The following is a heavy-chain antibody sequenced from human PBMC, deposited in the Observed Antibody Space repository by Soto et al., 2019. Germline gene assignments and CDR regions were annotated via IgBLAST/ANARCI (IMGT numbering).Heavy chain of an antibody. CDR2: ISGSDGKT. J-gene: IGHJ4*02. D-gene: IGHD3-3*01. Sequence: GGSLRLSCAASGFSFVSYALSWGRQAPGKGLEWVSTISGSDGKTFYADSVKGRFSISRDTCQGTLYLQMNSLRADDTAMYYCARWSYLDYWGQGTRVTVSS. CDR1: GFSFVSYA. V-gene: IGHV3-23*01. CDR3: ARWSYLDY.